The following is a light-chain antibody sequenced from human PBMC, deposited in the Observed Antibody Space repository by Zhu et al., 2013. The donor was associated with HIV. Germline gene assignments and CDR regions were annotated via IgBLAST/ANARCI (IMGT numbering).Light chain of an antibody. CDR1: QSISSY. CDR2: AAS. CDR3: QQSYSTPLT. J-gene: IGKJ4*01. Sequence: DIQMTQSPSSLSASVGDRVTITCRASQSISSYLNWYQQKPGKAPKLLIYAASTLQSGVPSRFSGVGSGTDFTLTISNLQPEDFATYYCQQSYSTPLTFGGGTQVEIK. V-gene: IGKV1-39*01.